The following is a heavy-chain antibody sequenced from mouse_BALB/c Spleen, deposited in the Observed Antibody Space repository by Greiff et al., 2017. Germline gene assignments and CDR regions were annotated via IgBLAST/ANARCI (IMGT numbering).Heavy chain of an antibody. CDR1: GFTFSSYT. CDR2: ISSGGSYT. Sequence: EVKLVESGGGLVKPGGSLKLSCAASGFTFSSYTMSWVRQTPEKRLEWVATISSGGSYTYYPDSVKGRFTISRDNAKNTLYLQMSSLKSEDTAMYCCTREASYYGNSYFDYWGQGTTLTVSS. J-gene: IGHJ2*01. D-gene: IGHD2-10*01. V-gene: IGHV5-6-4*01. CDR3: TREASYYGNSYFDY.